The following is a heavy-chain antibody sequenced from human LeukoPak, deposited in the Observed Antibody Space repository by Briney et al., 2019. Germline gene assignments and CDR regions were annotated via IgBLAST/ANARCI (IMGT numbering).Heavy chain of an antibody. CDR1: GFTFSSYS. D-gene: IGHD6-19*01. CDR2: ISSSSSYI. J-gene: IGHJ4*02. V-gene: IGHV3-21*01. CDR3: ASGGIAVAGTCY. Sequence: GGSLRLSCAASGFTFSSYSMNWVRQAPGKGLEWVSSISSSSSYIYYADSVKGRFTISRDNAKNSLYLQMNSLRAEDTAVYYCASGGIAVAGTCYWGQGTLVTVSS.